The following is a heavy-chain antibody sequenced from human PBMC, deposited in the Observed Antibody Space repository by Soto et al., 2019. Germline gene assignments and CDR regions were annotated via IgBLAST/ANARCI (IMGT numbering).Heavy chain of an antibody. J-gene: IGHJ5*02. CDR3: AGRSSLASVQVYFGEISNYNWFDP. V-gene: IGHV4-39*01. CDR1: NGSISSAIYY. CDR2: IYHSGST. D-gene: IGHD3-10*01. Sequence: QLQLQESGPGLVKPSETLSLTCTVSNGSISSAIYYWGWIRQPPGKGLEWIGSIYHSGSTYYNPSLQGRVTISVDTSKNQFYQKLSSVTAADTAVYFCAGRSSLASVQVYFGEISNYNWFDPWGQGTLVTVSS.